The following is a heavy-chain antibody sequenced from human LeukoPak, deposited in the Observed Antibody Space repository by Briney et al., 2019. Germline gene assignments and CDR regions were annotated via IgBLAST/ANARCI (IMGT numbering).Heavy chain of an antibody. Sequence: SETLSLTCGVSGTSFSSYYWSWIRQSPGKGLEWIGEVNHSGYTNMNPSLKSRVTISVDTSKNQFSLMLTSVTAADTAVYFCARMTTGHDYWGQGTLVTVSS. V-gene: IGHV4-34*01. J-gene: IGHJ4*02. D-gene: IGHD4-17*01. CDR1: GTSFSSYY. CDR3: ARMTTGHDY. CDR2: VNHSGYT.